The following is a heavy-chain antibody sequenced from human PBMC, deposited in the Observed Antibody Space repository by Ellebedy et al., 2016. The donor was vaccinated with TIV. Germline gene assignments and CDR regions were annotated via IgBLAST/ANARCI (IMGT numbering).Heavy chain of an antibody. J-gene: IGHJ4*02. V-gene: IGHV3-33*08. D-gene: IGHD5-24*01. CDR2: LWFDNQ. CDR1: GFTFGSYG. CDR3: ARSRWLQPDYDY. Sequence: GGSLRLSCAASGFTFGSYGMHWVRQAPGKGLEWVTGLWFDNQYYADSVKGRFTISRDNSKNTLYLQMYSLRADDTAVYYCARSRWLQPDYDYWGQGTLVTVSS.